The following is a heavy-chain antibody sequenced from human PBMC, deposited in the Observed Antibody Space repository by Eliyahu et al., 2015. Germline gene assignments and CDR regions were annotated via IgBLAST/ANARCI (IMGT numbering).Heavy chain of an antibody. Sequence: QVQLQESGPGLVKPSQTLSLTCTXPGGSDMSGNYYWSWIRQPPGKGLEYIGFIAYSGSTYSNPSLKSRLTISMDASKNQFSLKLNSVTAADTAVYYCARELAGYYFDYWGQGILVTVSS. J-gene: IGHJ4*02. V-gene: IGHV4-30-4*01. CDR3: ARELAGYYFDY. D-gene: IGHD1-14*01. CDR2: IAYSGST. CDR1: GGSDMSGNYY.